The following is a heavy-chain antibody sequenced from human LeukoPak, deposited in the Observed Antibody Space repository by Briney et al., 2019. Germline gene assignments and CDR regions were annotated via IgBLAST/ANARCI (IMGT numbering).Heavy chain of an antibody. V-gene: IGHV1-2*02. CDR3: ARKYSSWGYFDY. J-gene: IGHJ4*02. CDR1: GYTFTGYY. D-gene: IGHD6-6*01. CDR2: INPNSGGT. Sequence: ASVKVSCKASGYTFTGYYMHWVRQAPGQRLEWMGWINPNSGGTNYAQKFQGRVTMTRDTSISTAYMELSRLRSDDTAVYYCARKYSSWGYFDYWGQGTLVTVSS.